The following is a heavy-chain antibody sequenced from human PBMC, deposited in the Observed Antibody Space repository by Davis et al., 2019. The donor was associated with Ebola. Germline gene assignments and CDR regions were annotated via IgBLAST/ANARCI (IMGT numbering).Heavy chain of an antibody. Sequence: GSLRLSCTVSGGSISSYYWSWIRQPPGKGLEWIGYIYYSGSTNYNPSLKSRVTISVDTSKNQFSLMLSSVTAADTAVYYCARSTLYYYYYGMDVWGQGTTVTVSS. J-gene: IGHJ6*02. CDR2: IYYSGST. CDR3: ARSTLYYYYYGMDV. V-gene: IGHV4-59*12. CDR1: GGSISSYY.